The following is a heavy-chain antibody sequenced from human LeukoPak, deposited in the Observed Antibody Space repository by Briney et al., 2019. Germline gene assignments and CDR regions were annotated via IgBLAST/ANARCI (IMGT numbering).Heavy chain of an antibody. CDR2: IYSGGST. D-gene: IGHD1-26*01. CDR1: GFTVSSNY. Sequence: GGSLRLSCAASGFTVSSNYMSWVRQAPGKVLEWVSIIYSGGSTFYADSVKGRFTISRDNSKNTLYLQMNSLRAEDTALYYCARGGSYLSAFDIWGQGTMVTVSS. CDR3: ARGGSYLSAFDI. V-gene: IGHV3-53*01. J-gene: IGHJ3*02.